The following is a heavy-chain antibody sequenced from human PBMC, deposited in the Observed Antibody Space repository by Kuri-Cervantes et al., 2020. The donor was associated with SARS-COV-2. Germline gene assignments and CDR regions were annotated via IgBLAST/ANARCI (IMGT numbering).Heavy chain of an antibody. J-gene: IGHJ5*02. Sequence: GESLKISCPTSGFIFSDYGMHWVRQAPGKGLEWVAVIWSDGSNEYYADSVKGRFTISRDNAKNTLYLQMNSLRAEDTAVYYCARDRLRYCSSTSCYGWFDPWGQGTLVTVSS. V-gene: IGHV3-33*01. CDR3: ARDRLRYCSSTSCYGWFDP. CDR2: IWSDGSNE. CDR1: GFIFSDYG. D-gene: IGHD2-2*01.